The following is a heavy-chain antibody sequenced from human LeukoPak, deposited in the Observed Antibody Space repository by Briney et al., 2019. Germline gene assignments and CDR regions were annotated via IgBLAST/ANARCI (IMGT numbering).Heavy chain of an antibody. Sequence: SETLSLTCAVYGGSFSGYYWSWIRQPPGKGLEWIGEINHGGSTNYNPSLKSRVTISVDTSKNQFSLKLSSVTAADTAVYYCARGALWFGELRGYYYGMDVWGQGTTVTVSS. CDR1: GGSFSGYY. D-gene: IGHD3-10*01. CDR3: ARGALWFGELRGYYYGMDV. J-gene: IGHJ6*02. V-gene: IGHV4-34*01. CDR2: INHGGST.